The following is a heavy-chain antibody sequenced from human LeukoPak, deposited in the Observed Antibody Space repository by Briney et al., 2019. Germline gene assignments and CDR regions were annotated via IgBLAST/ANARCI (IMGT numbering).Heavy chain of an antibody. Sequence: ASVKVSCKASGYTFTGYYMHWVRQAPGQGLEWMGRINPNSGGTNYAQKFQGRVTMTGDTSISTAYMELSRLRSDDTAVYYCARGGVNYYDSTPQILFDYWGQGTLVTVPS. CDR1: GYTFTGYY. CDR3: ARGGVNYYDSTPQILFDY. D-gene: IGHD3-22*01. J-gene: IGHJ4*02. CDR2: INPNSGGT. V-gene: IGHV1-2*06.